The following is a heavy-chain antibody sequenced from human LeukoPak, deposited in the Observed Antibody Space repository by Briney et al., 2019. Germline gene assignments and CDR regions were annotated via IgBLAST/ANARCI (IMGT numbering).Heavy chain of an antibody. J-gene: IGHJ4*02. Sequence: GGSLRLSCAASGFTFSSYAMSWVRQAPGKGLEWVSAISGSGGSTYYADSVKGRFTISRDNSRNTLYLQMNSLRAEDTAVYYCAKGLGGSCYSAGDYWGQGILVTVSS. CDR3: AKGLGGSCYSAGDY. D-gene: IGHD2-15*01. V-gene: IGHV3-23*01. CDR2: ISGSGGST. CDR1: GFTFSSYA.